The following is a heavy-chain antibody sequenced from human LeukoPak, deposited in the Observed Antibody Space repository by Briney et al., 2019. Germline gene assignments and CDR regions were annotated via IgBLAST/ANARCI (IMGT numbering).Heavy chain of an antibody. CDR3: AKFRLWYDSSENFDY. Sequence: PGGSLRLSCAASGFTFSSYAMSWVRQAPGKGLEWVSAISGSGGSTYYADSVKGRFTISRDNSKNTLYLQMNSLRAEDTAVYYCAKFRLWYDSSENFDYWGQGTLVTVSS. V-gene: IGHV3-23*01. D-gene: IGHD3-22*01. CDR1: GFTFSSYA. J-gene: IGHJ4*02. CDR2: ISGSGGST.